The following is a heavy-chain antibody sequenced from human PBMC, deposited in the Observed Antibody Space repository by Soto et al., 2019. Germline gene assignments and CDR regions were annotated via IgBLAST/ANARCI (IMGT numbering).Heavy chain of an antibody. CDR2: IYYSGST. CDR1: GGSISSSSYY. J-gene: IGHJ5*02. CDR3: ARHRDSSSWDLTWFDP. V-gene: IGHV4-39*01. Sequence: QLQLQESGPGLVKPSETLSLTCTVSGGSISSSSYYWGWIRQPPGKGLEWIGSIYYSGSTYYNPSLKSRVTISVDTSKNQFSLKLSSVTAADTAVYYCARHRDSSSWDLTWFDPWGQGTLVTVSS. D-gene: IGHD6-13*01.